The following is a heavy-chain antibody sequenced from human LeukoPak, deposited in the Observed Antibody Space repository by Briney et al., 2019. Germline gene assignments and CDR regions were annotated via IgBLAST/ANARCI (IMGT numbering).Heavy chain of an antibody. CDR2: INHSGST. CDR1: GGSFSGYY. J-gene: IGHJ4*02. Sequence: SETLSLTCAVYGGSFSGYYWSWIRQPPGKGLEWIGEINHSGSTNYNPSLKSRVTISVDTSKNQFSLKLSSVTAADTAVYYCARPQPIYAIDVYYFDYWGQGTLVTVSS. CDR3: ARPQPIYAIDVYYFDY. D-gene: IGHD2-8*01. V-gene: IGHV4-34*01.